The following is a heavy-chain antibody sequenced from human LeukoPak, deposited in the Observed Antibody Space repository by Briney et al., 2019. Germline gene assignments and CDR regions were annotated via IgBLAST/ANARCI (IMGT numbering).Heavy chain of an antibody. CDR3: ARESRAGSSWYGIDY. CDR2: FDPEDGET. J-gene: IGHJ4*02. V-gene: IGHV1-24*01. D-gene: IGHD6-13*01. CDR1: GYTLTELS. Sequence: ASVKVSCKVSGYTLTELSMHWVRQAPGKGLEWMGGFDPEDGETIYAQKFQGRVTMTRDTSTSTVYMELSSLRSEDTAVYYCARESRAGSSWYGIDYWGQGTLVTVSS.